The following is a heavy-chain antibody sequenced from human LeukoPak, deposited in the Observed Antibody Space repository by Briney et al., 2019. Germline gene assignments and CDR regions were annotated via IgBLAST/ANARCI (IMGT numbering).Heavy chain of an antibody. J-gene: IGHJ4*02. Sequence: GASVKVSCKASGYTFTGYFMHWVRQAPGQGLEWMGRIIPNSGGSNFAQNFQGRVTMTRDTSISTTYMELSSLRSGDTAVYYCARGSYSGYDIDYWGQGTLVTVSS. CDR3: ARGSYSGYDIDY. CDR1: GYTFTGYF. D-gene: IGHD5-12*01. CDR2: IIPNSGGS. V-gene: IGHV1-2*06.